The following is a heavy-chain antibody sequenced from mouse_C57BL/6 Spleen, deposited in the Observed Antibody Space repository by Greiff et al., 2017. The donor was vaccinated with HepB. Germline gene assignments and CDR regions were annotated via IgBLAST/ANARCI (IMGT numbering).Heavy chain of an antibody. CDR1: GYTFTDYN. CDR3: ARRGEVAAGAMDY. CDR2: INPNNGGT. J-gene: IGHJ4*01. D-gene: IGHD1-1*01. V-gene: IGHV1-22*01. Sequence: EVKLQQSGPELVKPGASVKMSCKASGYTFTDYNMHWVKQSHGKSLEWIGYINPNNGGTSYNQKFKGKATLTVNKSSSTAYMELRSLTSEDSAVYYCARRGEVAAGAMDYWGQGTSVTVSS.